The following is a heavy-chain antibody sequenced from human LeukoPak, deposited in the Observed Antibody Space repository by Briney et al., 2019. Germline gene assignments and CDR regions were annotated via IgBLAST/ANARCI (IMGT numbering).Heavy chain of an antibody. CDR1: GGSISSSGYY. Sequence: PSETLSLTCTVSGGSISSSGYYWGWIRQPPGKGLEWIGTISYDGSTYYSPSLKSRVSISVDTSKNHFSLKLSSVTAADTAVYYCARTIVVVVAATIDYWGQGTLVTVSS. CDR2: ISYDGST. J-gene: IGHJ4*02. V-gene: IGHV4-39*02. CDR3: ARTIVVVVAATIDY. D-gene: IGHD2-15*01.